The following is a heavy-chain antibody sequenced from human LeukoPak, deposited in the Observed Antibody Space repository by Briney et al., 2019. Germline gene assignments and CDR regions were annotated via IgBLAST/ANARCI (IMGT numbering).Heavy chain of an antibody. CDR2: ISYSGDTT. CDR3: AKESPAFDC. Sequence: GGSLRLSCAASGFTFSDYAMAWVRQAPGKGLDWASVISYSGDTTYYADSVKGRFTISRDNSKNTLYLQMNGLRVEDTAVYYCAKESPAFDCWGQGTLVTVSS. CDR1: GFTFSDYA. V-gene: IGHV3-23*01. J-gene: IGHJ4*02.